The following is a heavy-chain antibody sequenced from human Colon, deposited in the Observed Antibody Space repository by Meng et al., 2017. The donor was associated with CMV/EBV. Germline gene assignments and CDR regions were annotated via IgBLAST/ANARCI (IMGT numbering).Heavy chain of an antibody. CDR2: FHYSGST. J-gene: IGHJ4*02. CDR3: ARTLWFGELFPGY. D-gene: IGHD3-10*01. V-gene: IGHV4-34*01. Sequence: SETLSLTCAVDDGSLSGYYWTWIRQPPGKGLAWIGEFHYSGSTNYNPSLTSRVTISLDTSKNQFSLNLSSVTAADTAVYYCARTLWFGELFPGYWGQGTLVTVSS. CDR1: DGSLSGYY.